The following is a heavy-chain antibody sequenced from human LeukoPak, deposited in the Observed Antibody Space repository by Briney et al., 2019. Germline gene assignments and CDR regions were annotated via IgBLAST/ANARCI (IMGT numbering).Heavy chain of an antibody. CDR1: GGSISSGGYY. V-gene: IGHV4-31*03. CDR3: ARVPLYCSSTGCYTAGYYYGMDV. D-gene: IGHD2-2*02. CDR2: IYYSGST. Sequence: SETLSLTCTVSGGSISSGGYYWSWIRQHPGKGLEWIGYIYYSGSTYYNPSLKSRVTISVDTSKNQFSLKLSSVTAADTAVYYCARVPLYCSSTGCYTAGYYYGMDVWGQGTTVTVSS. J-gene: IGHJ6*02.